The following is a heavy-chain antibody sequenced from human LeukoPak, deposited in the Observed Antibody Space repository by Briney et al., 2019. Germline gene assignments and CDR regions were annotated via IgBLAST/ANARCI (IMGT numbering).Heavy chain of an antibody. D-gene: IGHD3-10*01. CDR3: ATHELKDAFDI. V-gene: IGHV3-48*01. CDR2: ISSSSSTI. J-gene: IGHJ3*02. Sequence: HSGGSLRLSCAASGFTFSSYSMNWVRQAPGKGLEWVSYISSSSSTIYYADSVKGRFTISRDNAKNSLYLQMNSLRAEDTAVYYCATHELKDAFDIWGQGTMVTVSS. CDR1: GFTFSSYS.